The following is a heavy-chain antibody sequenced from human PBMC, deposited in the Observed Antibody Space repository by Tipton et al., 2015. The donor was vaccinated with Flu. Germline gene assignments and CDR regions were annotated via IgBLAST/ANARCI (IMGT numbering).Heavy chain of an antibody. CDR1: GGSFSGYY. CDR2: INHSGST. J-gene: IGHJ3*02. Sequence: TLSLTCAVYGGSFSGYYWSWIRQPPGKGLEWIGEINHSGSTNYNPSLKSRVTISVDTSKNQFSLKLSSVTAADTAVYYCARGPILWLGLRTYAFDIWGPGPVVSVSS. D-gene: IGHD3-10*01. CDR3: ARGPILWLGLRTYAFDI. V-gene: IGHV4-34*01.